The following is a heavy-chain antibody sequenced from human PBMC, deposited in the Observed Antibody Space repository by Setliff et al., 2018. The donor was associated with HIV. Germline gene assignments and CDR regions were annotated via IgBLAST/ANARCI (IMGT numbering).Heavy chain of an antibody. CDR2: IYTSGST. CDR3: ARQRSGGSCYSCDYYYMDV. V-gene: IGHV4-4*07. D-gene: IGHD2-15*01. CDR1: GGSISSYY. Sequence: SETLSLTCTVSGGSISSYYWSWIRQPAGKVLEWIGHIYTSGSTNYNPSLKSRVSISIDTSKNQFSLKVNSVTAADTAVYYCARQRSGGSCYSCDYYYMDVWGKGTTVTAP. J-gene: IGHJ6*03.